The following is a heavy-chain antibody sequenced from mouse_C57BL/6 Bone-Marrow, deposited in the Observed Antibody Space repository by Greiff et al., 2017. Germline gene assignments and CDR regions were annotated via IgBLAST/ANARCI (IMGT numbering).Heavy chain of an antibody. Sequence: QVQLQQSGAELARPGASVKMSCKASGYTFTSYTMHWVKQRPGQGLEWIGYINPSSGYTKYNQKFKDKATLTADKSSSTAYMQLSSLTSEDSAVYYCARMRYYGSIDYWGQGTTLTVSS. CDR3: ARMRYYGSIDY. J-gene: IGHJ2*01. CDR2: INPSSGYT. V-gene: IGHV1-4*01. D-gene: IGHD1-1*01. CDR1: GYTFTSYT.